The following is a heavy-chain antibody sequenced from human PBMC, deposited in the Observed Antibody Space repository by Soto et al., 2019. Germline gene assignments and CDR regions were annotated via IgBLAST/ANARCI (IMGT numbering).Heavy chain of an antibody. Sequence: ESGGGLVTPGGSLRLSCAASGFTFSNAWMTWVRQAPGKGLEWVGRIKSKADGGSTDYAAPVKGRFTISRDDSKNTVYLHMKSLRTEDTAVYYCTTRLTRFDPWGQGALVTVSS. CDR1: GFTFSNAW. J-gene: IGHJ5*02. V-gene: IGHV3-15*01. CDR2: IKSKADGGST. CDR3: TTRLTRFDP.